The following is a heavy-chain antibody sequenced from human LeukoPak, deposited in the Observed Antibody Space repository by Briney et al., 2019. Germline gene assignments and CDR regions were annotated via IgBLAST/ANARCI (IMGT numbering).Heavy chain of an antibody. CDR3: ATHDVLDAFDI. CDR1: GGSISSYY. CDR2: IFDSGYT. J-gene: IGHJ3*02. D-gene: IGHD3-16*01. Sequence: SETLSLTCTVSGGSISSYYWSWIRQPPGKGLELIGYIFDSGYTNYNPSLDSRVTISVDTSKNQFSLKLTSVTAADTAVYYCATHDVLDAFDIWGQGTMVTVSS. V-gene: IGHV4-59*01.